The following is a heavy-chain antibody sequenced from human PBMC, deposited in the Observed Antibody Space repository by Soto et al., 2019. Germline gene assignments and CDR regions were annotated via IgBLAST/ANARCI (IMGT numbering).Heavy chain of an antibody. Sequence: GASVKVSCKASGYTFTSYYMHWVRQAPGQGLEWMGVIEPSGGSKSYTQKFQGRITMTRDTSTSTVYMELSGLRSEDTAVYYCARTTMTFYYFDFWGQGTLVTVSS. CDR2: IEPSGGSK. CDR1: GYTFTSYY. D-gene: IGHD4-17*01. CDR3: ARTTMTFYYFDF. V-gene: IGHV1-46*01. J-gene: IGHJ4*02.